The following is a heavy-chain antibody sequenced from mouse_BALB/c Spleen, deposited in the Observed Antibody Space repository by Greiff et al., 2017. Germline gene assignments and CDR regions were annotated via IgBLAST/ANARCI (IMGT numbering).Heavy chain of an antibody. D-gene: IGHD2-1*01. CDR2: ISSGGSYT. CDR3: ARHYGNHYYAMDY. Sequence: EVQVVESGGDLVKPGGSLKLSCAASGFTFSSYGMSWVRQTPDKRLEWVATISSGGSYTYYPDSVKGRFTISRDNAKNTLYLQMSSLKSEDTAMYYCARHYGNHYYAMDYWGQGTSVTVSS. CDR1: GFTFSSYG. J-gene: IGHJ4*01. V-gene: IGHV5-6*01.